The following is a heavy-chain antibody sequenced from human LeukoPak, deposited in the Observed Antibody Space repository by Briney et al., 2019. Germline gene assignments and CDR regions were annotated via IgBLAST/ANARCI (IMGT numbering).Heavy chain of an antibody. V-gene: IGHV3-7*01. Sequence: GGSLRLSCAASGFTFSSYWMSWVRQAPGKGLEWVANIKQDGSEKYYVDSVKGRFTISRDNAKNSLYLQMNSLRAEDTAVYYCASAMAGVLPTSRGTAQRRQSRTNRQYFDYWGQGTLVTVSS. J-gene: IGHJ4*02. CDR3: ASAMAGVLPTSRGTAQRRQSRTNRQYFDY. D-gene: IGHD1-14*01. CDR2: IKQDGSEK. CDR1: GFTFSSYW.